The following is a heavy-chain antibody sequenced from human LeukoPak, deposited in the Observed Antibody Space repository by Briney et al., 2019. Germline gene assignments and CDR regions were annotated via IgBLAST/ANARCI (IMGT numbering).Heavy chain of an antibody. CDR2: IDWDDDK. V-gene: IGHV2-70*11. J-gene: IGHJ4*02. CDR3: ARIVVVTGAYYFDY. Sequence: SGPTLVNPTQTLTLTCTFSGFSLSTSGMCVSWIRQPPGKALEWLARIDWDDDKYYSTSLKTRLTISKDTSKNQVVLTMTNMDPVDTATYYCARIVVVTGAYYFDYWGQGTLVTVSS. D-gene: IGHD3-22*01. CDR1: GFSLSTSGMC.